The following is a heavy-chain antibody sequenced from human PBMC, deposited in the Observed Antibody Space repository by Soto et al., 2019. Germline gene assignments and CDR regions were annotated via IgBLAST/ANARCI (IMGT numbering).Heavy chain of an antibody. Sequence: PGGSLRLSCAASGFTFSSYSMNWVRQAPGKGLEWVSSISSSSSYIYYADSVKGRFTISRDNAKNSLYLQMNSLRAEDTAVYYCARVGDCSSTSCPPYYYYGMDVWGQGTTVTVSS. CDR2: ISSSSSYI. CDR1: GFTFSSYS. J-gene: IGHJ6*01. CDR3: ARVGDCSSTSCPPYYYYGMDV. D-gene: IGHD2-2*03. V-gene: IGHV3-21*01.